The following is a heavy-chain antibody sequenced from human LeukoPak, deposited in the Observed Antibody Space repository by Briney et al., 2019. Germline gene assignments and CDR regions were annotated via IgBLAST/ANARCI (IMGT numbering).Heavy chain of an antibody. V-gene: IGHV3-23*01. J-gene: IGHJ4*02. CDR1: GFTFSSYA. CDR3: ARRAGGYSHPYDY. CDR2: ITNSGRI. D-gene: IGHD4-23*01. Sequence: GGSLRLSCATSGFTFSSYAMSWVRQAPGKGLEWVADITNSGRIHYADSVKGRFTISRDNSKNTLYLQMNSLRAEDTAVYYCARRAGGYSHPYDYWGQGTLVTVSS.